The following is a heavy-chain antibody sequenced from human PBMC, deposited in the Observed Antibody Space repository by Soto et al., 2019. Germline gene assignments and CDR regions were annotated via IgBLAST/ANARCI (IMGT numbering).Heavy chain of an antibody. CDR1: GFTFDDYG. CDR2: INWNGGST. J-gene: IGHJ5*02. Sequence: GGSLRLSCAASGFTFDDYGMSWVRQAPGKGLGWVSGINWNGGSTGYADSVKGRFTISRDNAKNSLYLQMNSLRAEDTALYYCARDSQPSGSYYNWFEPWGQGTLVTVSS. V-gene: IGHV3-20*04. D-gene: IGHD1-26*01. CDR3: ARDSQPSGSYYNWFEP.